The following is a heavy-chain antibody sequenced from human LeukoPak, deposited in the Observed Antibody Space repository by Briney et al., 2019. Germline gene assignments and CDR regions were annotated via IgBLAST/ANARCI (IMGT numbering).Heavy chain of an antibody. CDR2: IKSKTDGGTT. D-gene: IGHD1-1*01. CDR1: GFTFTNAW. J-gene: IGHJ4*02. V-gene: IGHV3-15*01. CDR3: TTVKGVANWNDVFF. Sequence: TGGSLRLSCAASGFTFTNAWMSWVRQAPGKGLEWVGRIKSKTDGGTTDYAAPVKGRFTISRDDSKNTLYLQMNSLKTEDTAVYYCTTVKGVANWNDVFFWGQGTLVTVSS.